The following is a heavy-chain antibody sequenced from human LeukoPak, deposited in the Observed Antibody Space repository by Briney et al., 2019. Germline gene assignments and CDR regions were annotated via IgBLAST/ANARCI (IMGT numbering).Heavy chain of an antibody. V-gene: IGHV3-21*04. D-gene: IGHD3-22*01. CDR1: GFTFSSYS. J-gene: IGHJ4*02. Sequence: GGSLRLSCAASGFTFSSYSMNWVRQAPGKGLEWVSSISSSSSYIYYADSVKGRFTISRDNAKNSLYLQMNSLRAEDTALYYCAKDMGYGSSGEPFDYWGQGTLVTVSS. CDR2: ISSSSSYI. CDR3: AKDMGYGSSGEPFDY.